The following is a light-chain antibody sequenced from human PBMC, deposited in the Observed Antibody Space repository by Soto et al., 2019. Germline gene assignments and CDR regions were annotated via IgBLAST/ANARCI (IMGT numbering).Light chain of an antibody. Sequence: IVLTQSPGTLSLSPGDRATLSCSASQAVSSNFLAWYQQRPAQAPRLLIHGASTKATGITDRFSGSVSGTDFTLIIGGLEPEDFAVYYCQQYGTSPATFGQGTKVDIK. CDR3: QQYGTSPAT. J-gene: IGKJ1*01. CDR1: QAVSSNF. CDR2: GAS. V-gene: IGKV3-20*01.